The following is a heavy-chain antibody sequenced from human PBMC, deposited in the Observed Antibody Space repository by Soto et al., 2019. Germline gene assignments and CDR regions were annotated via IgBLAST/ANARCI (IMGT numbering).Heavy chain of an antibody. CDR2: IYYSGST. J-gene: IGHJ4*02. Sequence: QVQLQESGPGLVKPSQTLSLTCTVSGGSISSGGYYWSWIRQHPGKDLEWIGYIYYSGSTYYNPSLKGRVTISVDTSKNQFSLKLSSVTAADTAVYYCAREGGIVGATAADYWGQGTLVTVSS. V-gene: IGHV4-31*03. CDR1: GGSISSGGYY. CDR3: AREGGIVGATAADY. D-gene: IGHD1-26*01.